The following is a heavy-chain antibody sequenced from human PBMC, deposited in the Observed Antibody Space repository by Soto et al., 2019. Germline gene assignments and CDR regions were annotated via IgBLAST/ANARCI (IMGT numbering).Heavy chain of an antibody. J-gene: IGHJ4*02. D-gene: IGHD2-8*02. CDR3: STPGLGTGRYFFRD. V-gene: IGHV3-23*01. CDR1: GFTSSSCA. Sequence: EVQLLDSGGGLVQPGGSLRLSCVASGFTSSSCAMRWVRQAPGKGLEWVSGISASGGSTYYADSLKGRFTISRDNSKKTLCLQMNSLGADDTAVYYCSTPGLGTGRYFFRDCGQGTLVTVSS. CDR2: ISASGGST.